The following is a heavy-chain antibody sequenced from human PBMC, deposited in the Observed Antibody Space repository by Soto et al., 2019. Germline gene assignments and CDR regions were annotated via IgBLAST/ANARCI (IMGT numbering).Heavy chain of an antibody. D-gene: IGHD6-6*01. CDR1: GYSISSNHY. CDR2: VFHSGST. J-gene: IGHJ2*01. Sequence: KTSETLSLTCAVSGYSISSNHYWDWIRQPPGKGLEWIGSVFHSGSTYYNPSLKSRVTMSVDTSKNQLSLTLTSVTAADTAVYYCAREARTLDWYLDLWGRGTLVTVS. V-gene: IGHV4-38-2*01. CDR3: AREARTLDWYLDL.